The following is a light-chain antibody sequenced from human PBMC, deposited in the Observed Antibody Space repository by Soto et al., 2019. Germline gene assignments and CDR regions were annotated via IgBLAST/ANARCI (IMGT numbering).Light chain of an antibody. J-gene: IGLJ1*01. Sequence: QSVLTQPPAASGTPGQRLDISCSGSDSNIGSNTVNWYQQLAGTAPKLLIYDDNKRPSGIPDRFSGSKSGTSATLGITGFQTGDEADYYCGSWDSSLSAYVFGTGTKVTVL. CDR1: DSNIGSNT. CDR2: DDN. CDR3: GSWDSSLSAYV. V-gene: IGLV1-51*01.